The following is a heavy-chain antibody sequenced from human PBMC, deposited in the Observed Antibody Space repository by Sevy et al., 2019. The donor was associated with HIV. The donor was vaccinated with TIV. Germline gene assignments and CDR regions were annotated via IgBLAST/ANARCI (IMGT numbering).Heavy chain of an antibody. V-gene: IGHV3-23*01. CDR3: AKDLRSCGSDWCSGYYYMDV. Sequence: GGSLRISCAASGFTFSSYAMSWVRQAPGKGLEWVSGITGSGLSTSYADSVRGRVTISRDNSKNTVHIQMNSLGAEDTAIYYCAKDLRSCGSDWCSGYYYMDVWGKGTTVTVSS. D-gene: IGHD2-21*01. CDR1: GFTFSSYA. J-gene: IGHJ6*03. CDR2: ITGSGLST.